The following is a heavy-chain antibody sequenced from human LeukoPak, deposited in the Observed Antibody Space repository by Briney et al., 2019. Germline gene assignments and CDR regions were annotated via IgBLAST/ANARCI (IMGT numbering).Heavy chain of an antibody. Sequence: AGGSLRLSCAASGFTFSTYAIHWVRQAPGKGLEWVALISSDGKNKHYADSVKGRFTISRDDSKNTLYLQMNSLRAEDTAVYYCAKVRTMIAVAFDIWGQGTMVTVSS. D-gene: IGHD3-22*01. J-gene: IGHJ3*02. V-gene: IGHV3-30*04. CDR1: GFTFSTYA. CDR3: AKVRTMIAVAFDI. CDR2: ISSDGKNK.